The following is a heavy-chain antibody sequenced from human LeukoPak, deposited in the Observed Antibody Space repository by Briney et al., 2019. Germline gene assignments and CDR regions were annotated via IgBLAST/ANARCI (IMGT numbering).Heavy chain of an antibody. CDR1: GGSISSSSYY. Sequence: SETLSLTCTVSGGSISSSSYYWGWIRQPPGKGLEWIGSIYYSGSTYYNPSLKSRVTISVDTSKNQFSLKLSSVTAADTAVYYCARQSLEWLDDYWGQGTLVTVSS. D-gene: IGHD3-3*01. CDR3: ARQSLEWLDDY. V-gene: IGHV4-39*01. J-gene: IGHJ4*02. CDR2: IYYSGST.